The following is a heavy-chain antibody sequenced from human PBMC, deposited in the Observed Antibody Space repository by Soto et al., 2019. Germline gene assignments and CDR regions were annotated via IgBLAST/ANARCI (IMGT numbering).Heavy chain of an antibody. Sequence: EVQLVESGGGLVQPGGSLRLSCAASGFTFSSYWMSWVRQAPGKGLEWVANIKQDGSEKYYVDAVKGRFTISRDNAKNSLYLQMNSLRAAAAAVYYCARGVIFGVVVDVWGQGTTVTVSS. CDR1: GFTFSSYW. D-gene: IGHD3-3*01. CDR2: IKQDGSEK. CDR3: ARGVIFGVVVDV. J-gene: IGHJ6*02. V-gene: IGHV3-7*03.